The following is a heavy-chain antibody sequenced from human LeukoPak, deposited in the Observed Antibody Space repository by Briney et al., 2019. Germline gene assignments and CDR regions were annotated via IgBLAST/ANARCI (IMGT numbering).Heavy chain of an antibody. J-gene: IGHJ4*02. CDR3: ARGLAAAGTDY. CDR2: IYTSGST. D-gene: IGHD6-13*01. V-gene: IGHV4-4*07. Sequence: SETLSLTCTVSGGSINSFFWSWIRQPAGKGLEWLGRIYTSGSTNYNPSLKSRVTMSVDTSKNQFSLKLSSVTAADTAVYYCARGLAAAGTDYWGQGTLVTVSS. CDR1: GGSINSFF.